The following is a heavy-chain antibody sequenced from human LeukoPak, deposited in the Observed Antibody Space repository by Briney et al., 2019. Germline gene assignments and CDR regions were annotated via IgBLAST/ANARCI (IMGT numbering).Heavy chain of an antibody. CDR3: ARDRGQQIDY. CDR2: KWYDGSNK. J-gene: IGHJ4*02. V-gene: IGHV3-33*01. Sequence: PGRSLRLSCAASGFTFSSYGMHWVRQAPGKGLEWVAVKWYDGSNKYYADSVKGRFTISRDNSKNTLYLQMNSLRAEDTAVYYCARDRGQQIDYWGQGTLVTVSS. CDR1: GFTFSSYG. D-gene: IGHD3-10*01.